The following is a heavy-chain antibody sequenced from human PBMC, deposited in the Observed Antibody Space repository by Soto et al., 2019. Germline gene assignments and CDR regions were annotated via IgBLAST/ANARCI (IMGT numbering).Heavy chain of an antibody. V-gene: IGHV3-23*01. D-gene: IGHD2-8*01. CDR1: GFSFSSFA. CDR2: ISGSADST. CDR3: AKTRGAMIYAISVYGMDV. Sequence: EVQLLESGGGFIHPGGSLRLSCAASGFSFSSFAMNWVRQAPGKGLEWVSIISGSADSTFYADSVKGRFTISRDNSNSTLYLQINSLRAEETAVYYCAKTRGAMIYAISVYGMDVWGQGTTVTVSS. J-gene: IGHJ6*02.